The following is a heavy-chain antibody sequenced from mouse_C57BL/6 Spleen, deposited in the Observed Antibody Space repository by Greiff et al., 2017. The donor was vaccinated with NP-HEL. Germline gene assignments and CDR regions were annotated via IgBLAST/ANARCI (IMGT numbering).Heavy chain of an antibody. V-gene: IGHV5-4*03. Sequence: EVKLVESGGGLVKPGGSLKLSCAASGFTFSSYAMSWVRQTPEKRLEWVATISDGGSYTYYPDNVKGRFTISRDNAKNNLYLQMRHLKSEDTAMYYCARARDGGFAYWGQGTLVTVSA. CDR3: ARARDGGFAY. D-gene: IGHD1-1*02. J-gene: IGHJ3*01. CDR2: ISDGGSYT. CDR1: GFTFSSYA.